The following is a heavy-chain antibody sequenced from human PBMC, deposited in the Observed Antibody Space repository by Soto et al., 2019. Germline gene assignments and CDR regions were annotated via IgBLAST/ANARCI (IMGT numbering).Heavy chain of an antibody. Sequence: EVQLVESGGGLVQPGGSLRLSCAASGFTFSSYAMHWVRQAPGKGLEYVSAISSNGGSTYYANSVKGRFTISRDNSKNTLYLQMGSLRAEDMAVYYCARVTPPGFLEWLVFDYWGQGTLVTVSS. D-gene: IGHD3-3*01. CDR3: ARVTPPGFLEWLVFDY. J-gene: IGHJ4*02. V-gene: IGHV3-64*01. CDR1: GFTFSSYA. CDR2: ISSNGGST.